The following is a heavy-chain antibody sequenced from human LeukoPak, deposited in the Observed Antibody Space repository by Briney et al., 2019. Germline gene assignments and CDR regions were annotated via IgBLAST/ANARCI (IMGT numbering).Heavy chain of an antibody. CDR2: ISGSGGSI. CDR3: ARHRSGGSQDDAFDI. J-gene: IGHJ3*02. CDR1: GFTFSSYA. V-gene: IGHV3-23*01. Sequence: GGSLRLSCAAPGFTFSSYAMSWVRQAPGKGLEWVSAISGSGGSIYYADSVKGRFTISRQNAKNSLFLQMNSLRAEDTAVYYCARHRSGGSQDDAFDIWGQGTMVTVSS. D-gene: IGHD2-15*01.